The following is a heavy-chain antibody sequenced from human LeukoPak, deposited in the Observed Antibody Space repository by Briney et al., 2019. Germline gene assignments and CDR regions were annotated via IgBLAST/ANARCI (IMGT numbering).Heavy chain of an antibody. V-gene: IGHV1-69*05. CDR1: GGTLSSYA. D-gene: IGHD6-13*01. CDR2: IIPIFGTA. Sequence: SVKVSCKASGGTLSSYAISWVRQAPGQGLEWVGGIIPIFGTANYAQKFQGRVTITTDESTSTAYMELSSLRSEDTAVYYCARGRIAAAGFLFDYWGQGTLVTVSS. J-gene: IGHJ4*02. CDR3: ARGRIAAAGFLFDY.